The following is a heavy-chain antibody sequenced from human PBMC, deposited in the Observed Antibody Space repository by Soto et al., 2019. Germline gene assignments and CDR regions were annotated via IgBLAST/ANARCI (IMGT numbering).Heavy chain of an antibody. D-gene: IGHD3-9*01. V-gene: IGHV4-39*01. CDR2: IYYSGST. J-gene: IGHJ3*02. CDR3: ARHETYDILTGYYGAFDI. Sequence: SETLSLTCTVSGGSISSSSYYWGWIRQPPGKGLEWIGSIYYSGSTYYNPSLKSRVTISVDTSKNQFSLKLSSVTAADTAVYYCARHETYDILTGYYGAFDIWGQGTMVTVSS. CDR1: GGSISSSSYY.